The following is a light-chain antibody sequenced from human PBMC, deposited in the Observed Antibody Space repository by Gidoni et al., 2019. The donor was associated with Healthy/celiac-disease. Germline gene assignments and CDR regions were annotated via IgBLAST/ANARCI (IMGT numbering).Light chain of an antibody. CDR1: QSLLHSNGYNY. CDR3: MQALQTPLT. CDR2: LCS. Sequence: DIVMTQSPLSLPVTPGEPASISCRSSQSLLHSNGYNYLDWYLQKPGQSPQLLIYLCSNRASGVPDRFSGGGSGTDFTLKISRVEAENVGVYYCMQALQTPLTFGGGTKVEIK. V-gene: IGKV2-28*01. J-gene: IGKJ4*01.